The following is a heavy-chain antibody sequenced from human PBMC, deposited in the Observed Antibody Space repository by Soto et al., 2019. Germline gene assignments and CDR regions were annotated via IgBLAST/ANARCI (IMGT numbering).Heavy chain of an antibody. J-gene: IGHJ4*02. D-gene: IGHD3-10*01. CDR3: GRGPISGSRFANYFDY. V-gene: IGHV4-34*01. Sequence: PSETLSLTCAVYGGSFSGYYWNWIRQPPGKGLEWIGEINHSGSTNYNPSLKSRVTVSVDTSKNQFSLNLSSVTAADTAVYYCGRGPISGSRFANYFDYWGKGTLVTVS. CDR2: INHSGST. CDR1: GGSFSGYY.